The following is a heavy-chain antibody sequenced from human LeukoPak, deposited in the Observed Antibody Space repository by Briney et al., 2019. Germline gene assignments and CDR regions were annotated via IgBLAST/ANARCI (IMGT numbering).Heavy chain of an antibody. V-gene: IGHV4-39*07. CDR3: ASSLGINDY. Sequence: SETLSLTCTVSGGSISSSSYYWGWIRQPPGKGLEWIGSIYYSGSTYYNPSLKSRVTISVDTSKNQFSLKLSSVTAADTAVYYCASSLGINDYWGQGTLVTVSS. J-gene: IGHJ4*02. CDR2: IYYSGST. CDR1: GGSISSSSYY. D-gene: IGHD3-16*01.